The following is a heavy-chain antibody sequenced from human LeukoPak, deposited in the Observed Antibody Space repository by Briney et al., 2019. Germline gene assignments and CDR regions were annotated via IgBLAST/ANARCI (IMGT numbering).Heavy chain of an antibody. V-gene: IGHV1-2*06. Sequence: ASVKVPCKASGYTFTGYYMHWVRQAPGQGLEWMGRINPNSGGTNYAQKFQGRVTMTRDTSISTAYMELSRLRSDDTAVYYCASFITMVRGAYFDYWGQGTLVTVSS. CDR1: GYTFTGYY. J-gene: IGHJ4*02. CDR3: ASFITMVRGAYFDY. CDR2: INPNSGGT. D-gene: IGHD3-10*01.